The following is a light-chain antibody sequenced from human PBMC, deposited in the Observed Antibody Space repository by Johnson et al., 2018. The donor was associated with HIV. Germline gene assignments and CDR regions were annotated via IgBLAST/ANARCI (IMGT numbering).Light chain of an antibody. CDR2: DNN. CDR1: SSNIGNNY. Sequence: QHVLTQPPSVSAAPGQKVTISCSGSSSNIGNNYVSWYQQLPGTAPKLLIYDNNKRPSGIPDRFSGSKSGTSATLGITGLQTGDEADYYCGTWDSSLSAYVFGTGTKVTVL. V-gene: IGLV1-51*01. CDR3: GTWDSSLSAYV. J-gene: IGLJ1*01.